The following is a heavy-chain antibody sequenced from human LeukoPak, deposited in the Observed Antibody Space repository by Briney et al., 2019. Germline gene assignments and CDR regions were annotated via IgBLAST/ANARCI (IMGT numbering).Heavy chain of an antibody. D-gene: IGHD6-19*01. CDR1: GFTVSSNY. CDR3: ARAWGRWLAIDP. CDR2: IYSGGST. V-gene: IGHV3-53*01. Sequence: GESLKISCAASGFTVSSNYMTWVRQAPGKGLEWVSIIYSGGSTSYADSVKGRFTISRDNSNNTLYLQMNGLRTEDTAMYYCARAWGRWLAIDPWGQGTLVTVSS. J-gene: IGHJ5*02.